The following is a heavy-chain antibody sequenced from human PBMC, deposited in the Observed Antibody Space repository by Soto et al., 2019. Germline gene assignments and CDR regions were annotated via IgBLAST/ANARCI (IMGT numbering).Heavy chain of an antibody. Sequence: EVQLVETGGGLLQPGGSLRLSCAASGFTVSSNYMSWVRQAPGKGLEWVSVIYSGGSTYYADSVKGRFTISRDNSKNTLYLQMNSLRAEDTAVYYCARETVAGTWWFDPWGQGTLVTVSS. V-gene: IGHV3-53*02. CDR3: ARETVAGTWWFDP. CDR2: IYSGGST. J-gene: IGHJ5*02. CDR1: GFTVSSNY. D-gene: IGHD6-19*01.